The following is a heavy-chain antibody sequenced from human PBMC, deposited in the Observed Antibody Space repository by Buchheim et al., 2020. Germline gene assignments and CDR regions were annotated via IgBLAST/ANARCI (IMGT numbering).Heavy chain of an antibody. J-gene: IGHJ4*02. V-gene: IGHV4-34*01. Sequence: QVQLQQWGAGLLKPSETLSLTCAVYGGSFSGFHWSWIRQPPGQGLEWIGEINHSGSTNYNPSLKSRVTIPVDTSKNQFSLKLSSVTAADTAVYYCAARATGIVLVVAAAPFDYWGQGTL. CDR2: INHSGST. CDR1: GGSFSGFH. CDR3: AARATGIVLVVAAAPFDY. D-gene: IGHD2-15*01.